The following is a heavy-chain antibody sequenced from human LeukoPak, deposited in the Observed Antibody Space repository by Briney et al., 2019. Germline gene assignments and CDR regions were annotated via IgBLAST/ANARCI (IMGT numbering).Heavy chain of an antibody. CDR1: GGTFSSYA. CDR2: IIPIFGTA. D-gene: IGHD2-2*01. Sequence: SVKVSCKASGGTFSSYAISWVRQAPGQGLEWMGGIIPIFGTANYAQKFQGRVTITADESTSTAYMELSSLRSEDTAVYYCARDLYSPDIVVVPAAYVPHAFDIWGQGTMVTVSS. CDR3: ARDLYSPDIVVVPAAYVPHAFDI. J-gene: IGHJ3*02. V-gene: IGHV1-69*13.